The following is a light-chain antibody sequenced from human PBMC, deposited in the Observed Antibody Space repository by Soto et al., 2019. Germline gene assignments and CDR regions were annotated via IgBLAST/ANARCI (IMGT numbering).Light chain of an antibody. CDR1: QTISSW. CDR3: QHYNSYSEA. CDR2: KAS. V-gene: IGKV1-5*03. Sequence: DIQMTQSPSTLSGSVGDRVTITCRASQTISSWLAWYQQKPGKAPKLLIYKASTLKSGVPSRFSGSGSGTKFTLTISSLQPDDFATYYCQHYNSYSEAFGQGTRLEIK. J-gene: IGKJ5*01.